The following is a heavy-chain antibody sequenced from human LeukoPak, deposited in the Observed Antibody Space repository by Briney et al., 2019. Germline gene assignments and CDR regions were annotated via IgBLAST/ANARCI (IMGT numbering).Heavy chain of an antibody. D-gene: IGHD3-3*01. J-gene: IGHJ4*02. CDR1: GFTFSSYE. V-gene: IGHV3-48*03. Sequence: GGSLRLSCAASGFTFSSYEMNWVRQAPGKGLEWVSYISTSSTTIYYADSVKGRFTISRDNAKNSLYLQMNSLRAEDTAMYYCARDFRFLDDYWGQGTLVTVSS. CDR2: ISTSSTTI. CDR3: ARDFRFLDDY.